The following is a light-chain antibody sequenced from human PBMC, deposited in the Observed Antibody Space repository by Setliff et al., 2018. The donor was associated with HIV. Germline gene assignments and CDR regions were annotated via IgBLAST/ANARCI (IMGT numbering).Light chain of an antibody. Sequence: QTVVTQEPSFSVSPGGTVTLTCGLTSGSVSTSYYPSWYQQTPGQAPRTLIYSTNTRFSGVPDRFSGSILGNNAALTITGAQADDESDYYCVLFMGLGIHVFGTGTKVTVL. V-gene: IGLV8-61*01. CDR1: SGSVSTSYY. CDR2: STN. CDR3: VLFMGLGIHV. J-gene: IGLJ1*01.